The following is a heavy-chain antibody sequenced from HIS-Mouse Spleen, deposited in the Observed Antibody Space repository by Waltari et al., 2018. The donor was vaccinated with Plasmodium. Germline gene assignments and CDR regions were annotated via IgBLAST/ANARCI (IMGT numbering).Heavy chain of an antibody. J-gene: IGHJ3*02. D-gene: IGHD3-22*01. CDR3: ARTIITMIDAFDI. CDR1: GGSISSYY. V-gene: IGHV4-4*07. Sequence: QVQLQESGPGLVKPSETLSLTCTVSGGSISSYYWSWLRQPAGKGLEWIGRIYTSGRTNYNPSLNSRITFSVDTSKNQFSLKLGSVTAADTSVYYGARTIITMIDAFDIWGQGTMVTVAS. CDR2: IYTSGRT.